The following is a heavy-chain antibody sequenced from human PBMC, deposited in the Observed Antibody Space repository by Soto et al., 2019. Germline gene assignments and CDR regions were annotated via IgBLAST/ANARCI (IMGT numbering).Heavy chain of an antibody. Sequence: APVKLSCKASGGTFSSYAISWVRQAPGQGLEWMGGISAYNGNTNYAQKLQGRVTMTTDTSTSTAYMELRSLRSDDTAVYYCAISPPFYDYIWGSYRYSNPPVDYWGQGTLVTVSS. CDR3: AISPPFYDYIWGSYRYSNPPVDY. CDR1: GGTFSSYA. CDR2: ISAYNGNT. J-gene: IGHJ4*02. V-gene: IGHV1-18*01. D-gene: IGHD3-16*02.